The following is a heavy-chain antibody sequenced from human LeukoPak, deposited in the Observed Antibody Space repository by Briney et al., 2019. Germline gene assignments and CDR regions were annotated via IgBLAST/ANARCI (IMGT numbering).Heavy chain of an antibody. CDR2: INPSSGRT. V-gene: IGHV1-46*01. CDR1: GYSFFNYE. D-gene: IGHD3-10*01. Sequence: ASVKVSCKASGYSFFNYEIHWVRQAPGQGLEWVGKINPSSGRTDFAQKFQGRVTMTRDTSTRIVYLDLGSLRSEDTAVYYCAREDQYYLDQWGQGTLVTVPS. CDR3: AREDQYYLDQ. J-gene: IGHJ4*02.